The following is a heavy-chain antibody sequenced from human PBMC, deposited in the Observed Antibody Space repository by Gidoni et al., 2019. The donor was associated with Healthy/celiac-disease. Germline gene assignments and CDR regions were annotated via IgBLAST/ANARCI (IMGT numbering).Heavy chain of an antibody. D-gene: IGHD6-13*01. V-gene: IGHV5-10-1*03. CDR2: IDPSASYT. CDR1: GYSFTSYW. J-gene: IGHJ6*03. CDR3: ARLRAANYYYYYMDV. Sequence: EVQLVQSGAGVKKPGESLRISCKGSGYSFTSYWISWGRQMPGKGLEGMGGIDPSASYTNYTPSFQGHVTISADKSISTAYLQWSSLKASDTAMYYCARLRAANYYYYYMDVWGKGTTVTVSS.